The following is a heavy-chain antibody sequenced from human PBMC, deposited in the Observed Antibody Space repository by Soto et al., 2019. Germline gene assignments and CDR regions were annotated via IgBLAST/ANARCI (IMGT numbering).Heavy chain of an antibody. J-gene: IGHJ4*02. D-gene: IGHD6-19*01. CDR1: GFTFSSYA. CDR3: AKDLGCSIAVAVDY. Sequence: GGSLRLSCAASGFTFSSYAMSWVRQAPGKGLEWVSAISGSGGSTYYADSVKGRFTISRDNSKNTLYLQMNSLRAEDTAVYYCAKDLGCSIAVAVDYWGQGTLVTVSS. V-gene: IGHV3-23*01. CDR2: ISGSGGST.